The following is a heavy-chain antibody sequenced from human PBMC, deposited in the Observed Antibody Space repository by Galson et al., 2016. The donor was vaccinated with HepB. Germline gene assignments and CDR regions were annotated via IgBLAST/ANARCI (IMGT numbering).Heavy chain of an antibody. CDR3: AREGYSSGHCGAFDI. Sequence: SLRLSCATSGFTFTDYPMTWVRQAPGKGLEWVSTVGTGHFTHYADSVKGRSIVSRDNSENTLYPQMNSLRADDTALYFCAREGYSSGHCGAFDIWGRGTVVAVSS. J-gene: IGHJ3*02. V-gene: IGHV3-23*01. D-gene: IGHD6-19*01. CDR1: GFTFTDYP. CDR2: VGTGHFT.